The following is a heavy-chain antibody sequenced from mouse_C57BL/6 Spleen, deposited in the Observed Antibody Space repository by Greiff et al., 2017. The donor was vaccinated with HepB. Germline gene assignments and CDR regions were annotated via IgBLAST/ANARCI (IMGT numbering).Heavy chain of an antibody. J-gene: IGHJ4*01. V-gene: IGHV6-6*01. Sequence: EVKLLESGGGLVQPGGSMKLSCAASGFTFSDAWMDWVRQSPEKGLEWVAEIRNKANNHATYYAESVKGRFTISRDDSKSSVYLQMNSLRAEDTGIYYCTLQLTGLYAMDYWGQGTSVTVSS. D-gene: IGHD4-1*01. CDR2: IRNKANNHAT. CDR1: GFTFSDAW. CDR3: TLQLTGLYAMDY.